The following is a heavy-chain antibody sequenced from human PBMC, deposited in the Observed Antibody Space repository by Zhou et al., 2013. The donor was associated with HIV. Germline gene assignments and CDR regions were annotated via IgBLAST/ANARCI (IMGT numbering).Heavy chain of an antibody. J-gene: IGHJ2*01. CDR1: GYTFTDYA. V-gene: IGHV1-18*01. CDR3: ARDAVGIGAYFDF. CDR2: ISAYNGNT. D-gene: IGHD2-21*01. Sequence: QVQLVQSGAEVKKPGASVKVSCKASGYTFTDYALSWVRQAPGQGLEWMGWISAYNGNTHYAQKFQGRVTMTTDTSTTTAYMELRSLRSDDTAVYFCARDAVGIGAYFDFWGRGTLVTVSS.